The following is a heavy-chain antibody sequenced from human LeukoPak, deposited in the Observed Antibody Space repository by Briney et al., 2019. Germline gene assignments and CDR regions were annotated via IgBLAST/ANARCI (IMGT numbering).Heavy chain of an antibody. D-gene: IGHD3-22*01. Sequence: ASVKVSCKASGYSFTSYYMHWVRQAPGQGLEWMGIINPSGGSTSYAQKFQGRVTMTRDMSTSTVYMELSSLRSEDTAVYYCARCFVVNYYDSSGYLAPPDYWGQGTLVTVSS. V-gene: IGHV1-46*01. CDR1: GYSFTSYY. CDR2: INPSGGST. J-gene: IGHJ4*02. CDR3: ARCFVVNYYDSSGYLAPPDY.